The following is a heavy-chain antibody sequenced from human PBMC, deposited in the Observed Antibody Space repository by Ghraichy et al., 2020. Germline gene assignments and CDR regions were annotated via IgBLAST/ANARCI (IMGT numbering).Heavy chain of an antibody. J-gene: IGHJ4*02. V-gene: IGHV4-4*02. CDR2: IYHSGIT. Sequence: SETLSLTCAVSGGSIDSSNWWSWVRQPPGKGLEWIGEIYHSGITNYNPSLKSRVTISVDKSKNQFSLMLTSVTAADTAVYYCAREGYSSGWYQDFWGQGTLVTVSS. CDR1: GGSIDSSNW. CDR3: AREGYSSGWYQDF. D-gene: IGHD6-19*01.